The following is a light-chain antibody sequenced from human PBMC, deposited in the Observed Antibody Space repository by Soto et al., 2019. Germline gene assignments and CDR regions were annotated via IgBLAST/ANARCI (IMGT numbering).Light chain of an antibody. Sequence: QSVLTHPPAASGSPGQSVTIACSGTSRDVGGYDSVSWYQHHPGKVPKLIIFDVDKWPSGVPDRFSGFKSVNTASLTVSGLRAEDEADYYCSSYAGSNTFVFGTGTKLTVL. J-gene: IGLJ1*01. CDR2: DVD. CDR1: SRDVGGYDS. V-gene: IGLV2-8*01. CDR3: SSYAGSNTFV.